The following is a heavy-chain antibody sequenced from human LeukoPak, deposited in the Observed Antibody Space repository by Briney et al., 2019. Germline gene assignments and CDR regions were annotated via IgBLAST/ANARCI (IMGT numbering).Heavy chain of an antibody. D-gene: IGHD2-2*02. Sequence: PSETLSLTCSVSGGSISTYYWSWIRQSPGKGLEWIGYIYHNGDTNYNPSFKSRVTITVDTSKNQFSLRLMSVTAADTAIYYCARHSYTPFDYWGQGSLVTVSS. CDR3: ARHSYTPFDY. V-gene: IGHV4-59*08. CDR1: GGSISTYY. CDR2: IYHNGDT. J-gene: IGHJ4*02.